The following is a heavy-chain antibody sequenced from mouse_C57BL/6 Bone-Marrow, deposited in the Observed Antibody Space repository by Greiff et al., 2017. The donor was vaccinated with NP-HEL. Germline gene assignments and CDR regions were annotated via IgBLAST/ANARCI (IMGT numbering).Heavy chain of an antibody. CDR2: ILPGSGST. Sequence: VQLQQSGAELMKPGASVKLSCKATGYTFTGYWIEWVKQRPGHGLEWIGEILPGSGSTNYNEKFKGKATFTADTSSNTAYMQLSSLTTEDSAIDYCARRAERVLRRGFAYWGQGTLVTVSA. V-gene: IGHV1-9*01. J-gene: IGHJ3*01. CDR1: GYTFTGYW. D-gene: IGHD1-1*01. CDR3: ARRAERVLRRGFAY.